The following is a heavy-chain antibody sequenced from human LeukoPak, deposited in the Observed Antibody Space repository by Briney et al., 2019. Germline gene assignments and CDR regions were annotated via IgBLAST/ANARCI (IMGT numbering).Heavy chain of an antibody. CDR2: INPSGGST. V-gene: IGHV1-46*01. Sequence: ASVKVSCKASGYTFTSYAMHWVRQAPGQGLEWMGIINPSGGSTSYAQKFQGRVTMTRDTSTSTVYMELSSLRSEDTAVYYCARALRNDVRLFDPWGQGTLVTVSS. CDR3: ARALRNDVRLFDP. CDR1: GYTFTSYA. J-gene: IGHJ5*02. D-gene: IGHD1-1*01.